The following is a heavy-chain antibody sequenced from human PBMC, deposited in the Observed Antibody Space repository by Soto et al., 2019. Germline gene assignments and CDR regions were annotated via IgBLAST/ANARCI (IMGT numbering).Heavy chain of an antibody. V-gene: IGHV3-48*01. CDR2: ISSSSTTI. CDR3: AKAPHYYDSSGYYYAGHGHYYYYGMDV. D-gene: IGHD3-22*01. Sequence: PGGSLRLSCATSGFMSSGYKMNLVRQAPGRGLEWVSYISSSSTTIYYADSVKGRFTISRDNSKNTLYLQMNSLRAEDTAVYYCAKAPHYYDSSGYYYAGHGHYYYYGMDVWGQGTTVTVSS. J-gene: IGHJ6*02. CDR1: GFMSSGYK.